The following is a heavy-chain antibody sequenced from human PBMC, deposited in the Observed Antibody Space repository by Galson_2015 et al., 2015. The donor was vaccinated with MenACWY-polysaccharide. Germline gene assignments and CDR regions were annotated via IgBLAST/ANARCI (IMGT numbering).Heavy chain of an antibody. CDR3: VKNGYTGSSYGYFDS. CDR2: ISYDASNK. V-gene: IGHV3-30-3*02. J-gene: IGHJ4*02. Sequence: SLRLSCAASGFTFNSFAMHWVRQAPGKGLEWVALISYDASNKFYADSLKGRFTISRDNSRNTLYLQMDSLRAGDTAVYYCVKNGYTGSSYGYFDSWGQGTLGTVSS. D-gene: IGHD1-26*01. CDR1: GFTFNSFA.